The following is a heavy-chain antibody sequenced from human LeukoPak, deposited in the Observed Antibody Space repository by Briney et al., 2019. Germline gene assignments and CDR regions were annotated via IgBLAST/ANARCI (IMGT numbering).Heavy chain of an antibody. V-gene: IGHV1-69*05. CDR1: GGTFSSYA. CDR3: ARGRGVFGEC. Sequence: ASVNVSCKASGGTFSSYAIRWVRQAPGQGLEWMGGIIPIFGTANYAQKFQGRVTITTDESTSTAYMELSSLRSEDTAVYYCARGRGVFGECWGQGTLVTVSS. D-gene: IGHD3-10*02. CDR2: IIPIFGTA. J-gene: IGHJ4*02.